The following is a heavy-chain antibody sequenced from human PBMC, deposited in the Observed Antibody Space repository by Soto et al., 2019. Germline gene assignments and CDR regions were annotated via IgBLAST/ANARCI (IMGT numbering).Heavy chain of an antibody. CDR3: AREGSSGWGNYYYYYLGV. CDR2: IYYSGST. D-gene: IGHD6-25*01. CDR1: GGSISSYY. Sequence: PSETLSLTCTVSGGSISSYYWSWIRQPPGKGLERIGYIYYSGSTNYNPSLKSRVTISVDTSKNQFSLKLSSVTAADTAVYYCAREGSSGWGNYYYYYLGVWGKGTTVT. V-gene: IGHV4-59*01. J-gene: IGHJ6*03.